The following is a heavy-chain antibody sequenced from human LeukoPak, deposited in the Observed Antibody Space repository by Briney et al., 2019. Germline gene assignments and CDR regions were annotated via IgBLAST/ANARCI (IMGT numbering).Heavy chain of an antibody. D-gene: IGHD7-27*01. CDR3: ARDSPLTEGPFDP. V-gene: IGHV3-33*01. Sequence: PGGSLRLSCVASGITFSSFGMHWVRQAPGKGLEWVAFIWYDGSNEYYADSVKGRFTIFRDNSKNTLYLQMNSLRGDDTAVYYCARDSPLTEGPFDPWGQGTLVTVSS. CDR1: GITFSSFG. CDR2: IWYDGSNE. J-gene: IGHJ5*02.